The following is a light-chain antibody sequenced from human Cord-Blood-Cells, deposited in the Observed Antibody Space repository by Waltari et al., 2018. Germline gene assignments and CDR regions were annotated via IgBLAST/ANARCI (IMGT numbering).Light chain of an antibody. J-gene: IGLJ2*01. CDR3: AAWDDSLSGHVV. CDR2: SNK. V-gene: IGLV1-47*02. Sequence: QSVLTQPPSASGTPGERGTISCSGSSSTIGSNYVYWYQQLPGTAPKLLFYSNKQRPAGVPARLSGSKSGTSASLAISGLRSEDEADYYCAAWDDSLSGHVVFGGVTKLTVL. CDR1: SSTIGSNY.